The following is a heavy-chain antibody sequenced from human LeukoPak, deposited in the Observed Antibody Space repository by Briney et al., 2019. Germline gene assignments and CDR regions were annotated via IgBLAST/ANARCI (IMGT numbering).Heavy chain of an antibody. J-gene: IGHJ4*02. CDR1: GFTFSSYA. CDR2: ISSSGGST. D-gene: IGHD5-18*01. V-gene: IGHV3-23*01. Sequence: GGSLRLSCAASGFTFSSYAMSWVRQAPGKGLEGVSAISSSGGSTYYADSVKGRFTISRDNSKNTLYLQMNSLRAEDTAVYYCAKEASQPWIELWLQTYFDYWGQGTLVTVSS. CDR3: AKEASQPWIELWLQTYFDY.